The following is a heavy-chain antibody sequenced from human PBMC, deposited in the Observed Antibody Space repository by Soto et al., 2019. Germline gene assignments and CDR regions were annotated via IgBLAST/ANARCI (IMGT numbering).Heavy chain of an antibody. V-gene: IGHV3-33*01. Sequence: GGSLRLACAASGFTFSSYGMHWVRQAPGKGLEWVAVIWYDGSNKYYADSVKGRFTISRDNSKNTLYLQMNSLRAEDTAVYYCAREFYDSSGYYPWRVDYWGQGTLVSVCS. D-gene: IGHD3-22*01. CDR3: AREFYDSSGYYPWRVDY. J-gene: IGHJ4*02. CDR2: IWYDGSNK. CDR1: GFTFSSYG.